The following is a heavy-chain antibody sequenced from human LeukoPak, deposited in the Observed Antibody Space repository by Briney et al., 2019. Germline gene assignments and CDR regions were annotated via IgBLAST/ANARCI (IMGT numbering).Heavy chain of an antibody. CDR1: GCTFTSYY. D-gene: IGHD3-10*01. Sequence: ASVNVSFKASGCTFTSYYMHGVRQAGGQGRDWVGRINPSGGSTSYAQKLEGRVTKTRDTSTSTVYMELSSLRSEHRAVYHCARDLSGITMVRGGGYWGQGTLVTVYS. CDR2: INPSGGST. V-gene: IGHV1-46*01. J-gene: IGHJ4*02. CDR3: ARDLSGITMVRGGGY.